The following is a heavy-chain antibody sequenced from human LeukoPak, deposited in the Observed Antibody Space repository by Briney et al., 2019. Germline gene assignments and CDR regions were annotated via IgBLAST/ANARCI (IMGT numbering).Heavy chain of an antibody. CDR2: IYTSGST. CDR3: ARDYSSSSVVFDY. Sequence: SETLSLTCTVSGGSISSYDWSWIRQPAGKGLEWIGRIYTSGSTNYNPSLKSRVTISVDTSKNQFSLKLSSVTAADTAVYYCARDYSSSSVVFDYWGQGTLVTVSS. CDR1: GGSISSYD. V-gene: IGHV4-4*07. J-gene: IGHJ4*02. D-gene: IGHD6-6*01.